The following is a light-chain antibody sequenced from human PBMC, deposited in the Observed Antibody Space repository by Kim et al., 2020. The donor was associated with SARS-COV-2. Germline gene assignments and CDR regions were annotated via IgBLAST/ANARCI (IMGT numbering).Light chain of an antibody. CDR2: DAS. J-gene: IGKJ5*01. CDR1: QSVSTS. CDR3: QQRRYWPVT. Sequence: EIVLTQSPATLSLSPGERATLSCRASQSVSTSLAWYQQKPGQAPRLLIYDASNRATGIPARFSGSGSGTDFTLAISSLEPEDFAVYYCQQRRYWPVTFGQGTRLEIK. V-gene: IGKV3-11*01.